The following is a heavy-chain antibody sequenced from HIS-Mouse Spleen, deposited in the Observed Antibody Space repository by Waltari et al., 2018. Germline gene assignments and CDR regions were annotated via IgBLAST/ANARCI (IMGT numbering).Heavy chain of an antibody. Sequence: QLQLQESGPGLVKPSETLSLTCTVSGGSISSSSYYWGWIRQPPGKGLEWIGSFYYSGSTYSTPSLKSRVTISVDTSKNQFSLKLSAVTAADTAVYYCAREIPYSSSWYDWYFDLWGRGTLVTVSS. CDR1: GGSISSSSYY. D-gene: IGHD6-13*01. J-gene: IGHJ2*01. CDR3: AREIPYSSSWYDWYFDL. CDR2: FYYSGST. V-gene: IGHV4-39*07.